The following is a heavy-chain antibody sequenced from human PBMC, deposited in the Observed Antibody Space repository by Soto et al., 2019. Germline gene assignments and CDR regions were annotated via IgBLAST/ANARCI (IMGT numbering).Heavy chain of an antibody. CDR1: GYSFTSYW. J-gene: IGHJ4*02. CDR2: IDPSDSYT. Sequence: ESLKISRKGSGYSFTSYWISWVRQIPGKGLEWMGRIDPSDSYTNYSPSFQGHVTISADKSLSTAYLQWSSLKASDTAMYYCARHSDYYDSSGYYMDLLGWGQGTLVTVSS. V-gene: IGHV5-10-1*01. D-gene: IGHD3-22*01. CDR3: ARHSDYYDSSGYYMDLLG.